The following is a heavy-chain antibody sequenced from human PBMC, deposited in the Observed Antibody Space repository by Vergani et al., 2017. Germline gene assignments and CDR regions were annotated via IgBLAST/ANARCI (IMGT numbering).Heavy chain of an antibody. CDR1: GGSISSGGYS. Sequence: QLQLQESGSGLVKPSQTLSLTCAVSGGSISSGGYSWSWIRQPPGKGLEWIGYIYHSGSTYYNPSLKSRVTISVDRSKNQFSLKLSSVTAADPAVYYCARQGIVVVTASNYYYYGMDVWGQGTTVTVSS. V-gene: IGHV4-30-2*01. D-gene: IGHD2-21*02. J-gene: IGHJ6*02. CDR2: IYHSGST. CDR3: ARQGIVVVTASNYYYYGMDV.